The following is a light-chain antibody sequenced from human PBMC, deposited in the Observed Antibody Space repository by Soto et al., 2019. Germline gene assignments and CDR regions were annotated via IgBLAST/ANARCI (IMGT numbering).Light chain of an antibody. CDR3: QNLDSAAFT. CDR2: AAS. V-gene: IGKV1-27*01. Sequence: IQMTQSPSSLSASVGDRVTITCRASQGIGNYLAWYQQRPGKVPKLLIYAASTLQSGVPSRFSGTGSRTDFALTISSLLPEDVATYYCQNLDSAAFTFGPGTKVDIK. CDR1: QGIGNY. J-gene: IGKJ3*01.